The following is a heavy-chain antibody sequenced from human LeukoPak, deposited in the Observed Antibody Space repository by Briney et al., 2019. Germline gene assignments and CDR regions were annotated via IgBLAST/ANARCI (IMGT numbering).Heavy chain of an antibody. CDR1: GFTFSNYN. CDR2: TSSISNTI. CDR3: ARDGRFGLPHDY. D-gene: IGHD3-10*01. Sequence: GGSLRLSCAASGFTFSNYNMNWVRQAPGKGLEWISYTSSISNTIYYADSVKGRFTISTDSAKNSLYPQMNSLRAEDTAVYYCARDGRFGLPHDYWGQGTLVTVSS. J-gene: IGHJ4*02. V-gene: IGHV3-48*01.